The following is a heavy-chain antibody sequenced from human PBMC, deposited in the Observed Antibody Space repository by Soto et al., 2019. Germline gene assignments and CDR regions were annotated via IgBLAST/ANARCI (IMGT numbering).Heavy chain of an antibody. D-gene: IGHD4-17*01. CDR3: AREGALLYGGNPDYYYTVGV. J-gene: IGHJ6*02. CDR1: GRSISSYY. CDR2: IYYSGST. Sequence: SETLSLTCTVSGRSISSYYWCWIRHPQGKRLDWIGYIYYSGSTDYNPSLKSRVIISVDTSKNQFSLKLSSVTAADTAVYYCAREGALLYGGNPDYYYTVGVWGQGTTVTVSS. V-gene: IGHV4-59*12.